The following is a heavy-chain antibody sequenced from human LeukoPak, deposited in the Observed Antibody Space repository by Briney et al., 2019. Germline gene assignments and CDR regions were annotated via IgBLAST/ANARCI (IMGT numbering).Heavy chain of an antibody. CDR1: GGSFSGYY. CDR3: ARGPHYYYYYGMDV. Sequence: SETLSLTCAVYGGSFSGYYWSWIRQPPGKGLEWIGEINHSGSTNYNPSLKSRVTISVDTSKNQFSLKLSSVTAADTAVYYCARGPHYYYYYGMDVWGQGTTVTVSS. V-gene: IGHV4-34*01. D-gene: IGHD3/OR15-3a*01. J-gene: IGHJ6*02. CDR2: INHSGST.